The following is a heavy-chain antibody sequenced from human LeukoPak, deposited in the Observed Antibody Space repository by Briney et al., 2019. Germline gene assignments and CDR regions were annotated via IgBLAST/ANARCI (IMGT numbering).Heavy chain of an antibody. CDR1: GFTFSSYG. V-gene: IGHV3-30*02. Sequence: PGGSLRLSCAASGFTFSSYGMHWVRQAPGKRLEWVAFIRYDGSKKDYTDSVKGRFTISRDNSKNTLYLQMNSLRTEDTAVYYCAKDRIPAALMAFDIWGQGTMVTVSS. CDR3: AKDRIPAALMAFDI. J-gene: IGHJ3*02. CDR2: IRYDGSKK. D-gene: IGHD2-2*01.